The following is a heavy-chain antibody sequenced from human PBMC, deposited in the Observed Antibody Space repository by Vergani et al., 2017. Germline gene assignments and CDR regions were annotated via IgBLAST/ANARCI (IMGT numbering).Heavy chain of an antibody. D-gene: IGHD5-24*01. CDR3: ARKRWLQLHYFDY. V-gene: IGHV4-34*01. J-gene: IGHJ4*02. CDR2: INHSGST. Sequence: QVQLQQWGAGLLKPSETLSLTCAVYGGSFSGYYWSWIRQPPGKGLEWIGEINHSGSTNYNPSLKSRVTISVDTSKNQFSLKLSSVTAADTVVYYCARKRWLQLHYFDYWGQGTLVTVSS. CDR1: GGSFSGYY.